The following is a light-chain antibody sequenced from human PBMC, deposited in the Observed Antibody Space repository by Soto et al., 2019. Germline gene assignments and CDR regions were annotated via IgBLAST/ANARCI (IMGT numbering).Light chain of an antibody. V-gene: IGKV3-20*01. J-gene: IGKJ3*01. CDR3: QQYGSSPLT. CDR1: QSVSSAS. Sequence: EIELTQSPGTLSLSPGERATLSCRASQSVSSASLACHQQKPGHAPRLLIYGASSRGTGIPGRFSGSGSGTDFTLTISRLEPEDFAVYYCQQYGSSPLTFGPGTKVDIK. CDR2: GAS.